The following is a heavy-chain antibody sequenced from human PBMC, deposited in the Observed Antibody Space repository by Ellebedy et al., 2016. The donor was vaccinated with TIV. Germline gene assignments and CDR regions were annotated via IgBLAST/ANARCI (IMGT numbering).Heavy chain of an antibody. D-gene: IGHD3-10*01. V-gene: IGHV3-23*01. Sequence: GESLKISXAASGFTFSSYAMSWVRQAPGKGLEWVSAISGSGGSTYYADSVKGRFTISRDNSKNTLYLQMNSLRAEDTAVYYCAKEPFYGSGAYNWFDPWGQGTLVTVSS. CDR2: ISGSGGST. J-gene: IGHJ5*02. CDR1: GFTFSSYA. CDR3: AKEPFYGSGAYNWFDP.